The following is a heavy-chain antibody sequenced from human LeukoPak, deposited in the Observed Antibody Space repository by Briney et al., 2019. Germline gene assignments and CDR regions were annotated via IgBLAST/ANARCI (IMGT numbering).Heavy chain of an antibody. CDR2: INSDGGTT. J-gene: IGHJ4*02. D-gene: IGHD7-27*01. CDR1: GFTFSDFW. V-gene: IGHV3-74*01. Sequence: GGSLRLSCAASGFTFSDFWMHWVRQDPGKGQVWVSRINSDGGTTVYADSVKGRFTISRDNAKNTLYLQMNSLRAEDTAVYYCARGWITRVSDWGQGTLVTVSS. CDR3: ARGWITRVSD.